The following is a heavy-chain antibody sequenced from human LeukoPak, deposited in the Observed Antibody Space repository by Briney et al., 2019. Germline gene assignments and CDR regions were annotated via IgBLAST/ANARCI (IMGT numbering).Heavy chain of an antibody. CDR2: ISFDRSNK. V-gene: IGHV3-30*18. D-gene: IGHD6-13*01. CDR1: GFTFSTYG. Sequence: GGSLRLSCAASGFTFSTYGMHWVRQAPGKGLEWVAVISFDRSNKFYADSVKGRFTISRDNSKNTLYLQMNSLRPEDTALYYCAKGGGTGYSSSWYSNWGQGTLVTVSS. J-gene: IGHJ4*02. CDR3: AKGGGTGYSSSWYSN.